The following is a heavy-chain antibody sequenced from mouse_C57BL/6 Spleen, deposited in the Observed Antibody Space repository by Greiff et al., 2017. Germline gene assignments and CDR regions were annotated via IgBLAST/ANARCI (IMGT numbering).Heavy chain of an antibody. Sequence: EVQRVESGGGLVQPGGSLKLSCAASGFTFSDYYMYWVRQTPEKRLEWVAYISNGGGSTYYPDTVKGRFTISRDNAKNTLYLQMSRLKSEDTAMYYCARHQTGTGFAYWGQGTLVTVSA. CDR3: ARHQTGTGFAY. D-gene: IGHD4-1*01. CDR2: ISNGGGST. CDR1: GFTFSDYY. J-gene: IGHJ3*01. V-gene: IGHV5-12*01.